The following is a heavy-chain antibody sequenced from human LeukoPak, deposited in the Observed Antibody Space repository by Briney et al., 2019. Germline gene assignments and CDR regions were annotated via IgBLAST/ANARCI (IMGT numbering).Heavy chain of an antibody. Sequence: SETLSLTCTVSGGSISGSSYYWGWIRQPPGKGLEWIGSIYYSGSTYYNPSLKSRVTISVDTSKNQFSLKLSSVTAADTAVYYCARNQDYSSSWYYGYYYYGMDVWGQGTTVTVSS. V-gene: IGHV4-39*07. CDR3: ARNQDYSSSWYYGYYYYGMDV. CDR1: GGSISGSSYY. J-gene: IGHJ6*02. D-gene: IGHD6-13*01. CDR2: IYYSGST.